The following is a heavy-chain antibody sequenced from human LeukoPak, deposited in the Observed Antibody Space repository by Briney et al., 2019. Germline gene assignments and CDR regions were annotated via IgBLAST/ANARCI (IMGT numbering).Heavy chain of an antibody. Sequence: GGSLRLSCAASGFTFSSYAMSWVRQAPAKGLEWVSAISGSGGSTYYSDSAMGRFTISRDNSKNTLYLQMNSLRAEDTAVYYCAKFLPTHIVVANYYFDYWGQGTLVTVSS. V-gene: IGHV3-23*01. J-gene: IGHJ4*02. CDR1: GFTFSSYA. CDR2: ISGSGGST. CDR3: AKFLPTHIVVANYYFDY. D-gene: IGHD2-21*01.